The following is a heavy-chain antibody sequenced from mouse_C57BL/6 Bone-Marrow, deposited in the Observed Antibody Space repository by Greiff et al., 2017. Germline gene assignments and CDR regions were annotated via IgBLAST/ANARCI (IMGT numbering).Heavy chain of an antibody. Sequence: EVMLVESGGDLVKPGGSLKLSCAASGFTFSSYGMSWVRQTPDKRLEWVATISSGGSYTYYPDCVKGRFTISRDNAKNPLYLQMSSWKSEDTAMFYCSRRGKSLGYWGQGILVTFSA. J-gene: IGHJ3*01. V-gene: IGHV5-6*02. CDR1: GFTFSSYG. CDR2: ISSGGSYT. D-gene: IGHD1-3*01. CDR3: SRRGKSLGY.